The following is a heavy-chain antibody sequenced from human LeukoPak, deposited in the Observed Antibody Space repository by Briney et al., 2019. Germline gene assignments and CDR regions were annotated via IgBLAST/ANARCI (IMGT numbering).Heavy chain of an antibody. CDR2: IYSGGST. V-gene: IGHV3-53*01. CDR1: GFTVSSNY. D-gene: IGHD4-17*01. CDR3: ARVEDYGDYGFDY. Sequence: PGGSLRLSCAASGFTVSSNYMSWVRQAPGRGLELVSVIYSGGSTYYSDSLKGRFTISRDNSKNTLYLQMNSLRAEDTAVYYCARVEDYGDYGFDYWGEGTLVTVSS. J-gene: IGHJ4*02.